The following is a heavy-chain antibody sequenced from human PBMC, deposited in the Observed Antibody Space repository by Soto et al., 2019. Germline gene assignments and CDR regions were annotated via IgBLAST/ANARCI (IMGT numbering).Heavy chain of an antibody. CDR3: ARNQYSSGWYGCCFDY. CDR1: GYTFTSYY. J-gene: IGHJ4*02. CDR2: INPSGGST. D-gene: IGHD6-19*01. V-gene: IGHV1-46*01. Sequence: GASVKVSSKASGYTFTSYYMPWVRQAPGQGLEWMGIINPSGGSTSYAQKFQGRVTMTRDTSTSTVYMELSSLRSEDTAVYYCARNQYSSGWYGCCFDYWGQGTLVTVS.